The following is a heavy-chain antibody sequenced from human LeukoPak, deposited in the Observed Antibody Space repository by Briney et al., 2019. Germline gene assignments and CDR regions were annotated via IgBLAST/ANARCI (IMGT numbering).Heavy chain of an antibody. D-gene: IGHD6-13*01. Sequence: SETLSLTCTVSGGSISSSSYYWGWIRQPPGKGLEWIGSIYYSGSTYYNPSLKSRVTISVDTSKNQFSLKLSSVTAADTAVYYCARRAFDRIAAAGSTMGRWFDPWGQGTLVTVSS. J-gene: IGHJ5*02. CDR1: GGSISSSSYY. CDR3: ARRAFDRIAAAGSTMGRWFDP. V-gene: IGHV4-39*07. CDR2: IYYSGST.